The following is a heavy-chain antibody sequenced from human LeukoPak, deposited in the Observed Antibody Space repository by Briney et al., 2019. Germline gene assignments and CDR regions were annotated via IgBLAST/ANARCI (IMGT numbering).Heavy chain of an antibody. CDR1: GFTVSSNY. V-gene: IGHV3-66*02. J-gene: IGHJ4*02. D-gene: IGHD2-2*02. CDR2: IYSGGST. CDR3: ARYYCSSTSCYKGFDY. Sequence: PGGSLRLSCAASGFTVSSNYMNWVRQAPGKGLEWVSVIYSGGSTYYADSVKGRFTISRDNSKNTLYLQMNSLRAEDTAVYYCARYYCSSTSCYKGFDYWGQGTLVTVSS.